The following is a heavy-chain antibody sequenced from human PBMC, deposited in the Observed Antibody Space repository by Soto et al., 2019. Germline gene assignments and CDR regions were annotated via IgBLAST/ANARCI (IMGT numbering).Heavy chain of an antibody. V-gene: IGHV3-64D*06. J-gene: IGHJ6*02. CDR3: VKSITIFGVVQVGMDV. CDR1: GFTFSSYA. CDR2: ISSNGGST. D-gene: IGHD3-3*01. Sequence: GGSLRLSCSASGFTFSSYAMHWVRQAPGKGLEYVSAISSNGGSTYYADSVKGRFTISRDNSKNTLYLQMSSLRAEDTAVYYCVKSITIFGVVQVGMDVWGQGTTVTVSS.